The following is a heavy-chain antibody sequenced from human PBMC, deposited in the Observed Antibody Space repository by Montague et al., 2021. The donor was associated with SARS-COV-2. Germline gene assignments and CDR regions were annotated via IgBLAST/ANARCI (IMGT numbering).Heavy chain of an antibody. D-gene: IGHD2-15*01. CDR3: ARHYSATLPAVY. CDR2: ISDSGST. Sequence: SETLSLTCTVSGGSISSSGYYWGWIRQPPGKGLEWIGYISDSGSTNYNPSLTSRVTMSVDTSKNQFSLKVNSVTAADTAVYYCARHYSATLPAVYWGQGTLVTVSS. J-gene: IGHJ4*02. CDR1: GGSISSSGYY. V-gene: IGHV4-61*05.